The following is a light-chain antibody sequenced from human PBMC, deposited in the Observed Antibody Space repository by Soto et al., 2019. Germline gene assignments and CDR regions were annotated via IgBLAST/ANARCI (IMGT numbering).Light chain of an antibody. J-gene: IGLJ1*01. CDR3: SSYAGTNTPYV. CDR2: EVS. CDR1: SSDVGGYYY. Sequence: QSALTQPPSASGSPGQSVTISCTGTSSDVGGYYYVSWYQQHPGKAPKLMIYEVSKRPSGVPDRFSGSKSGNTXSLTVSGXXXXXXXXYYCSSYAGTNTPYVFGTGTKVTVL. V-gene: IGLV2-8*01.